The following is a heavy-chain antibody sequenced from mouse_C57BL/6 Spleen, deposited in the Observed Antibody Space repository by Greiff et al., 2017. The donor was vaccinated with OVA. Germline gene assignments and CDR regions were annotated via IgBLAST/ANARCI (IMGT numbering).Heavy chain of an antibody. V-gene: IGHV1-75*01. D-gene: IGHD2-4*01. J-gene: IGHJ4*01. CDR2: IFPGNGST. Sequence: QVQLQQSGPELVKPGASVKISCKASGYTFTDYYINWVKQRPGQGLEWIGWIFPGNGSTYYNEKFKGKATLTVDKSSSTAYMLLSSLTSEDSAVYCCARSGGLRQDYYAMDYWGQGTSVTVSS. CDR1: GYTFTDYY. CDR3: ARSGGLRQDYYAMDY.